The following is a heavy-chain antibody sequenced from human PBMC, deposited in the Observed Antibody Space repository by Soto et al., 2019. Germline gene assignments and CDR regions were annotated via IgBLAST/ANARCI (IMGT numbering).Heavy chain of an antibody. V-gene: IGHV3-23*01. CDR1: GFTFSSYA. J-gene: IGHJ6*04. Sequence: GGSLRLSCVASGFTFSSYAMSWVRQAPGKGLEWVSAISGSGGSTYYADSVKGRFTISRDNSKNTLYLQMNSLRAEDTAVYYCAKDRGMYNWNGVEQPDVWGKGTTVTVSS. D-gene: IGHD1-1*01. CDR3: AKDRGMYNWNGVEQPDV. CDR2: ISGSGGST.